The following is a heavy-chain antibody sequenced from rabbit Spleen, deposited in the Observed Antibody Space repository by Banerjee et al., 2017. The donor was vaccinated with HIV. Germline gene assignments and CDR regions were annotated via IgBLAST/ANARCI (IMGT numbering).Heavy chain of an antibody. Sequence: QEQLEESGGDLVKPGASLTLTCTASGFSFSSNEYMCWVRQAPGKGLEWISCIAGDSSAFTYSATWAKGRFTCSKTSSTTVTLQMTSLTVADTATYFCVRDTGSSFSSYGMDLWGPGTLVTVS. CDR3: VRDTGSSFSSYGMDL. J-gene: IGHJ6*01. V-gene: IGHV1S45*01. D-gene: IGHD8-1*01. CDR2: IAGDSSAFT. CDR1: GFSFSSNEY.